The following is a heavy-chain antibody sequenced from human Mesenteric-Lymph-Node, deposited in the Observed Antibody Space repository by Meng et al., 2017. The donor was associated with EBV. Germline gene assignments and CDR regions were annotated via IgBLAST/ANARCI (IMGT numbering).Heavy chain of an antibody. CDR2: IYYSGST. Sequence: QLQLQESGPGLVKPSAPLSLTCTVSGGSISSSSYYWGWIRQPPGKGLEWIGNIYYSGSTYYSPSLESRVTISVDTSKNQFSLKLSSVTAADSAVYYCARRISSGWMDSWGQGTLVTVSS. V-gene: IGHV4-39*01. CDR1: GGSISSSSYY. J-gene: IGHJ5*01. CDR3: ARRISSGWMDS. D-gene: IGHD6-19*01.